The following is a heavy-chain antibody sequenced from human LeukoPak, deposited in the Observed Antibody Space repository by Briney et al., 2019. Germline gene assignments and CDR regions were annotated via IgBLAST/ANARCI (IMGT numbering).Heavy chain of an antibody. V-gene: IGHV3-23*01. J-gene: IGHJ4*02. CDR1: GVIFNNYA. CDR3: AKGSDSSGYYYYFDH. CDR2: ISASGGST. Sequence: GGSLRLSCAVSGVIFNNYAMSWVRQAPGRGLEWVSVISASGGSTYYADSVKGRFTISRDNSNNRLYLEMNSLRAEDTAVYYCAKGSDSSGYYYYFDHWGQGTLVTVSS. D-gene: IGHD3-22*01.